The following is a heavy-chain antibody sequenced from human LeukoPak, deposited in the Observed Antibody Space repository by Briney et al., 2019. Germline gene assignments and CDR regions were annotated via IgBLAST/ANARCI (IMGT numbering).Heavy chain of an antibody. CDR1: GGSFSGYY. CDR2: INHSGST. V-gene: IGHV4-34*01. Sequence: TSETLSLTCAVYGGSFSGYYWSWIRQPPGKGLEWIGEINHSGSTNYNPSLKSRVTISVDTSKNQFSLKLSSVTAADTAVYYCARIDVSRFLEWSPRFDYWGQGTLVTVSS. D-gene: IGHD3-3*01. CDR3: ARIDVSRFLEWSPRFDY. J-gene: IGHJ4*02.